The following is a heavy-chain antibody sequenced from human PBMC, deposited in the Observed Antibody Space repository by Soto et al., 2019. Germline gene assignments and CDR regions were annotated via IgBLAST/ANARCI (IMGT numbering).Heavy chain of an antibody. J-gene: IGHJ4*02. CDR3: ARDQRGGILDY. CDR2: ISSSSSYI. V-gene: IGHV3-21*01. Sequence: EVQLVESGGGLVKPGGSLRLSCAASGFTFSSYSMNWVRQAPGKGLEWVSSISSSSSYIYYADSVKGRFTISRDNAKNSLYRQMNSLRAEDAAVYYLARDQRGGILDYWGQGTLVTVSS. D-gene: IGHD3-16*01. CDR1: GFTFSSYS.